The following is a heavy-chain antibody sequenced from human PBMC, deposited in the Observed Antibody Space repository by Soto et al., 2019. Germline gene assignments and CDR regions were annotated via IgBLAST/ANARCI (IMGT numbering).Heavy chain of an antibody. V-gene: IGHV1-18*01. Sequence: PVASVKVSCKASGYTFTSYGISWVRQAPGQGLEWMGWISAYNGNTNYAQKLQGRVTMTTDTSTSTAYMELRSLRSDDTAVYYCARDGQQWLRFLAWFDPCGQGTLVTVSS. CDR3: ARDGQQWLRFLAWFDP. CDR2: ISAYNGNT. CDR1: GYTFTSYG. D-gene: IGHD5-12*01. J-gene: IGHJ5*02.